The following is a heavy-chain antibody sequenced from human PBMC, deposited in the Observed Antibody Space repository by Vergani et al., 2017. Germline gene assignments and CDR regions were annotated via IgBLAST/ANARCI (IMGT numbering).Heavy chain of an antibody. Sequence: QVQLQQWGPGLLKPSETLSLTCAVYGGSLSGYYWSWIRLAPGKGLEWIGEINHSVTINYYPTLKSPFNVSIDTSRDHFSLKLRSVSAADTAVYFCARRAERWETLLRDDFDVWGQGTFVTVSP. CDR3: ARRAERWETLLRDDFDV. CDR2: INHSVTI. D-gene: IGHD1-26*01. CDR1: GGSLSGYY. J-gene: IGHJ3*01. V-gene: IGHV4-34*01.